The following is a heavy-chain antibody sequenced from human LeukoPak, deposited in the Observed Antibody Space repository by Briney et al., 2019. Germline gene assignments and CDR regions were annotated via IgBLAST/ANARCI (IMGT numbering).Heavy chain of an antibody. CDR3: ASGYYYDSSGYPRFDY. V-gene: IGHV1-69*13. CDR2: IIPIFGTA. D-gene: IGHD3-22*01. J-gene: IGHJ4*02. Sequence: ASVKVSCKASGGTSSSYAISWVRQAPGQGLEWMGGIIPIFGTANYAQKFQGRVTITADESTSTAYMELSSLRSEDTAVYYCASGYYYDSSGYPRFDYWGQGTLVTVSS. CDR1: GGTSSSYA.